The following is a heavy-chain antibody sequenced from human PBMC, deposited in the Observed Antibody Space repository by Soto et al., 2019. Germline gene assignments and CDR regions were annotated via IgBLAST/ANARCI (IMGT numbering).Heavy chain of an antibody. V-gene: IGHV4-59*01. CDR2: IYYSGST. D-gene: IGHD3-3*01. CDR3: ARGWTIFGVVTRFDP. Sequence: QVQLQESGPGLVKPSETLSLTCTVSGGSISSYYWSWIRQPPGKGLEWIGYIYYSGSTNYNPSLKSRVTISVDTSKKQFSLKLISVTAAAKAVYYCARGWTIFGVVTRFDPWGPGTLVNVSS. J-gene: IGHJ5*02. CDR1: GGSISSYY.